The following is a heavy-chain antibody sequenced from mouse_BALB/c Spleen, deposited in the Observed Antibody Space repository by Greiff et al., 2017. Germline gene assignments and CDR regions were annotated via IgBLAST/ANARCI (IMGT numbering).Heavy chain of an antibody. CDR2: INPDNGGT. Sequence: VQLQQSGPELVKPGASVKIPCKASGYTFTDYNMDWVKQSHGKSLEWIGDINPDNGGTIYNQKFKGKATLTVDKSSSTAYMELRSLTSEDTAVYYCASYGSSYDAMDYWGQGTSVTVSS. CDR1: GYTFTDYN. V-gene: IGHV1-18*01. D-gene: IGHD1-1*01. CDR3: ASYGSSYDAMDY. J-gene: IGHJ4*01.